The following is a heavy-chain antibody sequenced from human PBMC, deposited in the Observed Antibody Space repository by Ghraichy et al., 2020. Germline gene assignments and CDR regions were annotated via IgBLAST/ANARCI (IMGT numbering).Heavy chain of an antibody. CDR2: IYYSGST. Sequence: GSLSLTCTVSGGSISSYYWSWIRQPPGKGLEWIGYIYYSGSTNYNPSLKSRVTISVDTSKNQFSLKLSSVTAADTAVYYCARTSRTYGTNDYWGQGTLVTVSS. J-gene: IGHJ4*02. CDR3: ARTSRTYGTNDY. CDR1: GGSISSYY. V-gene: IGHV4-59*08. D-gene: IGHD3-16*01.